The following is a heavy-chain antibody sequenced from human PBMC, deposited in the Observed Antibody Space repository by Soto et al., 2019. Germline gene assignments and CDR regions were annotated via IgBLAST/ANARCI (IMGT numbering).Heavy chain of an antibody. D-gene: IGHD1-1*01. V-gene: IGHV3-7*05. CDR3: VSPGGVLEPLTG. CDR2: IKPDGSEK. CDR1: GFTFSDSW. J-gene: IGHJ4*02. Sequence: EMQLVESGGGLVQPGGSLRLSCAASGFTFSDSWMNWVRQAPGKGLEWVANIKPDGSEKYYVDSVKGRFTISRDNAKNSLYLQMDSLRAEDTAVYYCVSPGGVLEPLTGWGQGTLVTVSS.